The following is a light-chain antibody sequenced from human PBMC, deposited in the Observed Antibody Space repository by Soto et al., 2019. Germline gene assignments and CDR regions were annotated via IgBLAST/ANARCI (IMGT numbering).Light chain of an antibody. CDR1: QSVTSNY. Sequence: EMVLTQSPGTLSLSPGERATLSCRASQSVTSNYIAWYQQKPGQAPRLLIFGASIRDTGIPDRFSGRGSGTVFTLTISRLEPEDFAVYYCQQYGSSPGTFGPGTKVDIK. V-gene: IGKV3-20*01. CDR2: GAS. J-gene: IGKJ1*01. CDR3: QQYGSSPGT.